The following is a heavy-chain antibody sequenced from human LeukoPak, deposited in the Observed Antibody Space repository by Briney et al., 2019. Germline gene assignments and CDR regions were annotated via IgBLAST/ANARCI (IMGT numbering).Heavy chain of an antibody. V-gene: IGHV3-30*02. J-gene: IGHJ3*02. CDR3: AKGYYDRSAFDM. CDR1: GFTFSNYG. CDR2: IRYDGSNQ. Sequence: GGSLRLSCAASGFTFSNYGMDWVRQGPGKRLEWVAFIRYDGSNQYYTDSVKGRFTISRDNSKNTLFLQMNSLRAEDTAVYYCAKGYYDRSAFDMWGQGTMVTVSS. D-gene: IGHD3-22*01.